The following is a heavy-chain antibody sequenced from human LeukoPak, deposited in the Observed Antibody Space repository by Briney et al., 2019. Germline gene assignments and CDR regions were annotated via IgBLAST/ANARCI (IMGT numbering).Heavy chain of an antibody. V-gene: IGHV1-69*04. CDR2: IISIFGIA. D-gene: IGHD2-2*01. CDR3: ARSGCSSTSCCPYNNWFDP. Sequence: ASVKVSCKASGGTFSSYAIRWVRQAPGQGLEWMGRIISIFGIANYAQKFQGRVTITADKSTSTAYMELSSLRSEDTAVYYCARSGCSSTSCCPYNNWFDPWGQGPLVTVSS. CDR1: GGTFSSYA. J-gene: IGHJ5*02.